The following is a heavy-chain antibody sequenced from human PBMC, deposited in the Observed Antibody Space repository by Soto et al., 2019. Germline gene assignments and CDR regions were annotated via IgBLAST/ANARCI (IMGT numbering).Heavy chain of an antibody. D-gene: IGHD2-15*01. J-gene: IGHJ4*02. CDR2: INPSGGST. V-gene: IGHV1-46*01. CDR1: GYTFTSYY. Sequence: AAVKVSCKASGYTFTSYYMHWVRQAPGQGLEWMGIINPSGGSTSYAQKFQGRVTMTRDTSTSTVYMELSSLRSEDTAVYYCASLPGYCSGGSCNTESGEFDYWGQGNLVTISS. CDR3: ASLPGYCSGGSCNTESGEFDY.